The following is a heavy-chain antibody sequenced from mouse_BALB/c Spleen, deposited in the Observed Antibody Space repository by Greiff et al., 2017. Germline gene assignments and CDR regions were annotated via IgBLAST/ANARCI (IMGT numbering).Heavy chain of an antibody. CDR1: GYTFTSYY. Sequence: QVQLQQSGPELVKPGASVRISCKASGYTFTSYYIHWVKQRPGQGLEWIGWIYPGNVNTKYNEKFKGKATLTADKASSTAYMQLSSLTSEDSAVYFCAREGNYYGSGYAMDYWGQGTSVTVSS. D-gene: IGHD1-1*01. CDR2: IYPGNVNT. V-gene: IGHV1S56*01. CDR3: AREGNYYGSGYAMDY. J-gene: IGHJ4*01.